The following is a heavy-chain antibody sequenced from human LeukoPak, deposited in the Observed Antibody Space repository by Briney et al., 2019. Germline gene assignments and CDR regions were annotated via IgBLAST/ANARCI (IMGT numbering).Heavy chain of an antibody. CDR2: ISGSGGST. J-gene: IGHJ4*02. Sequence: GGSLRLSCAASGFTFSSYEMNWVRQAPGKGLEWVSGISGSGGSTYYADSVKGRFTISRDDSKNALYLQMSSLKAEDTAVYYFTKAAMVQWSLDYWGQGTLVTVSS. V-gene: IGHV3-23*01. D-gene: IGHD3-10*01. CDR1: GFTFSSYE. CDR3: TKAAMVQWSLDY.